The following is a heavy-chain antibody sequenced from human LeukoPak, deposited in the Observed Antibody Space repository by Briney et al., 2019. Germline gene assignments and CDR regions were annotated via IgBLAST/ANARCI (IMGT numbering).Heavy chain of an antibody. Sequence: PGGSLRLSCAASGFTFSSYSMSWVRQPPGKGLEWVSSISYSGSYIYYADSVKRRFTISGDNAKNSLYLQMNSLRAEDTAVYYCARQLVSTGCYNWGQGTLVTVSS. D-gene: IGHD2-2*01. CDR3: ARQLVSTGCYN. CDR2: ISYSGSYI. J-gene: IGHJ4*02. V-gene: IGHV3-21*01. CDR1: GFTFSSYS.